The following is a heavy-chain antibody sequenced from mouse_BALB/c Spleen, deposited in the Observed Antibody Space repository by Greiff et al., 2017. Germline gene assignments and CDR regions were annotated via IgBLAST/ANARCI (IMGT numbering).Heavy chain of an antibody. Sequence: VKLMESGPGLVQPSQSLSITCTVSGFSLTSYGVHWVRQSPGKGLEWLGVIWSGGSTDYNAAFISRLSISKDNSKSQVFFKMNSLQANDTAIYYCARNSGGLYYGNHGGFAYWGQGTLVTVSA. V-gene: IGHV2-2*02. D-gene: IGHD2-1*01. CDR3: ARNSGGLYYGNHGGFAY. CDR1: GFSLTSYG. CDR2: IWSGGST. J-gene: IGHJ3*01.